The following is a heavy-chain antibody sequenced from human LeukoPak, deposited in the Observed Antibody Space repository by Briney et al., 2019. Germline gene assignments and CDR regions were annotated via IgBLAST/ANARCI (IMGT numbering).Heavy chain of an antibody. J-gene: IGHJ4*02. V-gene: IGHV3-11*01. CDR1: GFTFSDYY. D-gene: IGHD5-12*01. CDR3: AKGPLRQYYFDY. Sequence: PGGSLRLSCAASGFTFSDYYMNWIRQAPGKGLEWVSYISSSGSSIYYADSVKGRFTSSRDNAKNSLYLQMNSLRAEDTALYYCAKGPLRQYYFDYWGQGTLVTVSS. CDR2: ISSSGSSI.